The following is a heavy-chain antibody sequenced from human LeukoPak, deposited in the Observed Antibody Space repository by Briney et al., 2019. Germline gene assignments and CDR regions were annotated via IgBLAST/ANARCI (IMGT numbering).Heavy chain of an antibody. CDR3: ARETTTIFGVVPYYFDY. J-gene: IGHJ4*02. V-gene: IGHV3-21*01. D-gene: IGHD3-3*01. Sequence: GGSLRLSCAASGFTFSSYTMNWVRQAPGRGLEWVSSISSSSSYKYYADSVKGRFTISRDNAKSSLYLQMNSLRAEDTAVYYCARETTTIFGVVPYYFDYWGQGTLVTVSS. CDR1: GFTFSSYT. CDR2: ISSSSSYK.